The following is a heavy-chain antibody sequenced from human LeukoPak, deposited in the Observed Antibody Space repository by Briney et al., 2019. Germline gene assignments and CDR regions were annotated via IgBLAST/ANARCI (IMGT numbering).Heavy chain of an antibody. J-gene: IGHJ4*02. CDR2: IYSSGST. CDR3: AREFTFGGVIGY. Sequence: SETLSLTCTVSGGSISSYHWSWIRQPPGKGLESIGYIYSSGSTHYNPSLKSRVTISVDTSKNQSSLKLSSVTAADTAVYYCAREFTFGGVIGYWGQGTLVTVSS. CDR1: GGSISSYH. V-gene: IGHV4-59*12. D-gene: IGHD3-16*01.